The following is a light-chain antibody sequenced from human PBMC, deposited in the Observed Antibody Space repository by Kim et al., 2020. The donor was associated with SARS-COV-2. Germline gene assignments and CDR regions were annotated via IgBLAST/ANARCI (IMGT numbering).Light chain of an antibody. CDR1: QSLLHNNAYNY. Sequence: DIVMTQSPLSLPVTPGEPASISCRSSQSLLHNNAYNYLEWYLQKPGQSPQLLMFLASNRASRVPDRFSGSGSGTDFTLKISRVEAEDVGIYYCMQALQTPPSFGQGTKLEI. J-gene: IGKJ2*03. CDR2: LAS. CDR3: MQALQTPPS. V-gene: IGKV2-28*01.